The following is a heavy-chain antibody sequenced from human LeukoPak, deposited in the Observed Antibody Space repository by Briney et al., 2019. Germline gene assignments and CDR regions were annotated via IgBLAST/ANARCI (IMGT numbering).Heavy chain of an antibody. CDR1: GGSFTDYY. Sequence: SETLSLTCTVSGGSFTDYYWGWIRQPPGKGLEWIGSIYYRGNTFYNPSLRNRVSISVDTSRNQFSLNLRSVTAADTAVYYCAKIEVGRFDPWGQGTLVTVSS. CDR3: AKIEVGRFDP. CDR2: IYYRGNT. V-gene: IGHV4-39*07. J-gene: IGHJ5*02. D-gene: IGHD1-26*01.